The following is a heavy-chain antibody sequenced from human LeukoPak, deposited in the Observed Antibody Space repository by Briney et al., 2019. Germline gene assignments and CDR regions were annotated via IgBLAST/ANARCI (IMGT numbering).Heavy chain of an antibody. J-gene: IGHJ3*02. CDR1: GFTFADYA. V-gene: IGHV3-9*01. Sequence: GRSLRLSCAASGFTFADYAVHWVRHAPGKGLEWVSGITWNSGSIAYADSVKGRFTISRDNAKNSLYLQMNSLRAEDTAMYCCAKFGSGSPRDASDIWGQGTMVTVSS. CDR3: AKFGSGSPRDASDI. CDR2: ITWNSGSI. D-gene: IGHD3-10*01.